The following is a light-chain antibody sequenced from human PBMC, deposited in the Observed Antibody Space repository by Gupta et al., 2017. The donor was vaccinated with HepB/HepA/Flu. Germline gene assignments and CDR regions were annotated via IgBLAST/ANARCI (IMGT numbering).Light chain of an antibody. Sequence: QSVLTQPPSASGTPGQRVTISCSGSSSNIGSNYVYWYQQLPGTAPKLLIYRNNQRPSGVPDRFSGSKSGTSASLAISGLRSEDEADYYCAAWDDSLMYTFGQGTKL. CDR2: RNN. CDR3: AAWDDSLMYT. V-gene: IGLV1-47*01. CDR1: SSNIGSNY. J-gene: IGLJ5*01.